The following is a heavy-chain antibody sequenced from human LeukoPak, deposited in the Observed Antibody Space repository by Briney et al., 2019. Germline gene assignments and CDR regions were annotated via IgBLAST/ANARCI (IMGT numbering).Heavy chain of an antibody. J-gene: IGHJ4*02. CDR2: IYYSGST. Sequence: PSETLSLTCTVSGGSISSSSYYWGWIRQPPGKGLERIGSIYYSGSTYYNPSLKSRVTISVDTSKNQFSLKLSSVTAADTAVYYCARHSARNWNDSPDYFDYWGQGTLVTVSS. D-gene: IGHD1-1*01. V-gene: IGHV4-39*01. CDR3: ARHSARNWNDSPDYFDY. CDR1: GGSISSSSYY.